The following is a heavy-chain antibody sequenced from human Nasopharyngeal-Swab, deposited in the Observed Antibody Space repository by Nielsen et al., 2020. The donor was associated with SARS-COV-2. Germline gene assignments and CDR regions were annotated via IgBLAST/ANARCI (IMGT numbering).Heavy chain of an antibody. CDR1: GGSISSSNW. CDR2: IYHSGST. D-gene: IGHD6-13*01. Sequence: SETLSLTCAVSGGSISSSNWWSWVRQPPGKGLEWIGEIYHSGSTNYNPSLKSRVTISVDKSKNQFSLKLSSVTAADTAVYYCARESRGVAAAIGNYYYGMDVWGQGTTVTVSS. J-gene: IGHJ6*02. CDR3: ARESRGVAAAIGNYYYGMDV. V-gene: IGHV4-4*02.